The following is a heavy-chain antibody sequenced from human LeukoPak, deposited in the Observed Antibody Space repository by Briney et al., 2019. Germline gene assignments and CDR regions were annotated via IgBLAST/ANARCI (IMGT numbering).Heavy chain of an antibody. Sequence: SETLSLTCTVSGGSISSSSYYWGWIRQPPGKGLEWIGSIYYSGRTYYNPSLESRLTISVDTSKNQFSLKLSSVTAADTAVYYCADSYYDSSRRPVFDYWGQGTLVTVSS. D-gene: IGHD3-22*01. CDR1: GGSISSSSYY. V-gene: IGHV4-39*01. CDR2: IYYSGRT. CDR3: ADSYYDSSRRPVFDY. J-gene: IGHJ4*02.